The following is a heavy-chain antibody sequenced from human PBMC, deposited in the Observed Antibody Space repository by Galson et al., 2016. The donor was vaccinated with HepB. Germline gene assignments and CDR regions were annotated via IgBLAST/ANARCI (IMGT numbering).Heavy chain of an antibody. CDR3: AKWSDAAATY. CDR2: ISGSGDTT. D-gene: IGHD6-13*01. Sequence: SLRLSCAGTGFTFSTYAMSWVLQAPGKRLEWVSAISGSGDTTYYADSVKGRFSISRDNSKNTLYLQMSSLTAEDTAVYYCAKWSDAAATYWGQGALVTVSS. CDR1: GFTFSTYA. J-gene: IGHJ4*02. V-gene: IGHV3-23*01.